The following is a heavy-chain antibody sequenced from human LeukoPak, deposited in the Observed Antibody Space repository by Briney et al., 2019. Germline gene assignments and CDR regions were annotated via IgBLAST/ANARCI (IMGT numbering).Heavy chain of an antibody. J-gene: IGHJ4*02. Sequence: ASVKVSCKASGYTFTSYGINWVRQAPGQGLEWMGWISAYNSNTHYAQKLQGRVTMTTDTSTSTAYMEVRSLRSDDTAVYYCARYYYDTSFDYWGQGTLVTVSS. CDR2: ISAYNSNT. CDR3: ARYYYDTSFDY. D-gene: IGHD3-22*01. CDR1: GYTFTSYG. V-gene: IGHV1-18*01.